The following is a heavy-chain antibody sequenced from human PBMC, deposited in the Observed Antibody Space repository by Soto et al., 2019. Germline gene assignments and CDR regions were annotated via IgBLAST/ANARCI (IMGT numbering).Heavy chain of an antibody. Sequence: SETLSLTCTVSGGSISSSSYYWGWIRQPPGKGLEWIGSIYYSGSTYYNPSLKSRVTISVDTSKNQFSLKLSSVTAADTAVYYCARHGDVSSSSWSYYYYYGMDVWGQGTTVTVSS. D-gene: IGHD6-13*01. CDR1: GGSISSSSYY. CDR3: ARHGDVSSSSWSYYYYYGMDV. J-gene: IGHJ6*02. CDR2: IYYSGST. V-gene: IGHV4-39*01.